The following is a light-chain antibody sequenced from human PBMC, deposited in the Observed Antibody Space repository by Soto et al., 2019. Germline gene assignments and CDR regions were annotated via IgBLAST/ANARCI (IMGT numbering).Light chain of an antibody. Sequence: DIQMTQSPSSLSASVGDRVTITCQASQHISNYLNWYQKKPGEAPVLLIYDASNLQTGVPSRFSGIGSGTDFTFTITSLRPEDIGTYYCQQYDNLPLTFGGGTKVEFK. CDR2: DAS. CDR3: QQYDNLPLT. J-gene: IGKJ4*01. CDR1: QHISNY. V-gene: IGKV1-33*01.